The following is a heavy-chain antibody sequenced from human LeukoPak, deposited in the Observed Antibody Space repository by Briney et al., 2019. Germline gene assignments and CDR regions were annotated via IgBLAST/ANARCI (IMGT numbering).Heavy chain of an antibody. CDR3: ARAYSSGSPFDY. V-gene: IGHV1-2*02. Sequence: GASVKVSCKASGYTFTCYYMHWVRQAPGQGLEWMGWINPNSGGTNYAQKFQGRVTMTRDTSISTAYMELSRLRSDDTAVYYCARAYSSGSPFDYWGQGTLVTVSS. J-gene: IGHJ4*02. CDR2: INPNSGGT. D-gene: IGHD3-22*01. CDR1: GYTFTCYY.